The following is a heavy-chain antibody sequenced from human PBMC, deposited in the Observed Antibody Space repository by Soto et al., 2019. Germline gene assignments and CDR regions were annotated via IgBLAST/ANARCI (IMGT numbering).Heavy chain of an antibody. D-gene: IGHD2-15*01. J-gene: IGHJ4*02. CDR1: GFTFSSYA. V-gene: IGHV3-30-3*01. CDR2: ISYDGGNK. CDR3: AGDVWDIVVVVAATTTGIDC. Sequence: QVQLVESGGGVVQPGRSLRLSCAASGFTFSSYAMHWVRQAPGKGLEWVAVISYDGGNKYYADSVKGRFTISRDNSKNTRYLQMNGLRGEDTAVCYCAGDVWDIVVVVAATTTGIDCWGQGTLVTVSS.